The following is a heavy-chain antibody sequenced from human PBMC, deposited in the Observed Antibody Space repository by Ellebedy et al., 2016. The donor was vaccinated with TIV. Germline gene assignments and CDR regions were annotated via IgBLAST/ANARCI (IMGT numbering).Heavy chain of an antibody. CDR1: GYTFTGYY. CDR3: ARLLPGIAVAGNQFDY. V-gene: IGHV1-2*02. J-gene: IGHJ4*02. Sequence: AASVKVSCKASGYTFTGYYMHWVRQAPGQGLEWMGWINPNSGGTNYAQKFQGRVTMTRDTSISTAYMELSRLRSDDTAVYYCARLLPGIAVAGNQFDYWGQGTLVTVSS. CDR2: INPNSGGT. D-gene: IGHD6-19*01.